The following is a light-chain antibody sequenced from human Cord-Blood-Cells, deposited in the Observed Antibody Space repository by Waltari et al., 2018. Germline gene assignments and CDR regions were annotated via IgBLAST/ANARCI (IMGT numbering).Light chain of an antibody. CDR1: SSDVGGYNY. V-gene: IGLV2-14*01. Sequence: QSALTQPASVSGSPGQSITISCTGNSSDVGGYNYVSWYQQHPGKAPKLMIYDVSNRPSGVSNLCSGSKSGNTASLTISGLQAEDEADYYCSSYTSSSTYVFGTGTKVTVL. CDR2: DVS. CDR3: SSYTSSSTYV. J-gene: IGLJ1*01.